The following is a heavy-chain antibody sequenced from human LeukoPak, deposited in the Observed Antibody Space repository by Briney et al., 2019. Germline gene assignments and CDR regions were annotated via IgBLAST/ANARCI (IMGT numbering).Heavy chain of an antibody. V-gene: IGHV1-8*03. CDR2: MNPKSGNT. CDR1: GYTFTGYY. Sequence: ASVKLSCKASGYTFTGYYINWGRRATGQRLEWMGWMNPKSGNTIYAQKFQGRVTFTRNTSINTAHMELRIPRSEDTAVYYCARGWISPTLHGSYTRFDVWGQGTPVTVSS. J-gene: IGHJ5*02. D-gene: IGHD1-26*01. CDR3: ARGWISPTLHGSYTRFDV.